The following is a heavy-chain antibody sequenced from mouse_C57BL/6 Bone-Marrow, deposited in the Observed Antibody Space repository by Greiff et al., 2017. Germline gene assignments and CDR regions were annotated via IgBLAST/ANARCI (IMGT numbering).Heavy chain of an antibody. Sequence: QVQLQQSGAELMKPGASVKLSCKATGYSFTAYWIEWVKQRPGPGLEWIGEILPGNGSTNYNEKFKGKATFTADTSSNTAYMQLSSLTTEDSAIYYDATPSFYYYGSHWYFDVWGTGTTVTVSS. CDR2: ILPGNGST. J-gene: IGHJ1*03. V-gene: IGHV1-9*01. CDR1: GYSFTAYW. CDR3: ATPSFYYYGSHWYFDV. D-gene: IGHD1-1*01.